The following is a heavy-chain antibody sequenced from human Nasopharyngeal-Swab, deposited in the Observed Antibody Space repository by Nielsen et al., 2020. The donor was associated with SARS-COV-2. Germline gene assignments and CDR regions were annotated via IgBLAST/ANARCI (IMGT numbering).Heavy chain of an antibody. D-gene: IGHD3-10*01. Sequence: SERLYLTCGVSCGSIISRNWWSCVRQPRGKGLEWIGEIYHSGSTNYNPSLKSRVTISVDKSKNQFALKLSFVTAADTAVYYCARVFFYYGSGTRSADQYYYYGMDVWGQGTTVTVSS. CDR1: CGSIISRNW. CDR3: ARVFFYYGSGTRSADQYYYYGMDV. V-gene: IGHV4-4*02. J-gene: IGHJ6*02. CDR2: IYHSGST.